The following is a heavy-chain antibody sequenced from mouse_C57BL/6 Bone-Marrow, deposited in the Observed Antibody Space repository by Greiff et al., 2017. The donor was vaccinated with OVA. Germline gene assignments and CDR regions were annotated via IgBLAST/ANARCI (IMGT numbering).Heavy chain of an antibody. CDR1: GFSLTSYG. V-gene: IGHV2-4*01. D-gene: IGHD6-1*01. CDR2: IWSGGST. CDR3: AKHGHGGSAMDY. Sequence: VKLMESGPGLVQPSQSLSITCTVSGFSLTSYGVHWVRQPPGKGLEWLGVIWSGGSTDYNAAFISRLSISKDNSKSQVFFKMNSLQADDTAIYYCAKHGHGGSAMDYWGQGTSVTVSS. J-gene: IGHJ4*01.